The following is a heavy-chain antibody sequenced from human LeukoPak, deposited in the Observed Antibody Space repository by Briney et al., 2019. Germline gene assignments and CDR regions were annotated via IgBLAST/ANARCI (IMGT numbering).Heavy chain of an antibody. Sequence: GGSLRLSCAASGFTFSSYGMHWVRQAPGKGLEWVAGLNRDGSERYYVGSMNGRFTVSRDNAKNSLYLQMHSLSAEDTAVYYCARDATRGGDFDYWGQGTLVTVSS. CDR2: LNRDGSER. CDR1: GFTFSSYG. J-gene: IGHJ4*02. CDR3: ARDATRGGDFDY. D-gene: IGHD2-21*01. V-gene: IGHV3-7*01.